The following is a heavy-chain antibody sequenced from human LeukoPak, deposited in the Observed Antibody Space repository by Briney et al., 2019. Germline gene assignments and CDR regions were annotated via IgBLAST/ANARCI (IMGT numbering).Heavy chain of an antibody. CDR1: GFTLSSNY. CDR3: AEDRNYGSGSPLC. CDR2: IRYDGSNK. J-gene: IGHJ4*02. Sequence: PGGSLRLSCAASGFTLSSNYMSWVRQAPGKGLEWVAFIRYDGSNKYYADSVKGRFTISRDNSKNTLYLQMNSLRAEDTAVYYCAEDRNYGSGSPLCWGQGTLVTVSS. V-gene: IGHV3-30*02. D-gene: IGHD3-10*01.